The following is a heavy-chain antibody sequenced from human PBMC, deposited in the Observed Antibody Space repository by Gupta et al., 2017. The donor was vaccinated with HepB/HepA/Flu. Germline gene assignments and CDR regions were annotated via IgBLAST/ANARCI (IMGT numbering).Heavy chain of an antibody. CDR1: GGSFSGYS. D-gene: IGHD2-15*01. CDR3: ARGSRGGLLNY. CDR2: SNHSGST. J-gene: IGHJ4*02. V-gene: IGHV4-34*01. Sequence: QVQLQQWGAGLLKPSETLSLTCAVSGGSFSGYSWSWIRQPPEKGLEWIGESNHSGSTNYNPSLRRRGTISGDTSKNQFSLKLSSVTAADTAVYDCARGSRGGLLNYWGQGTLVTVSS.